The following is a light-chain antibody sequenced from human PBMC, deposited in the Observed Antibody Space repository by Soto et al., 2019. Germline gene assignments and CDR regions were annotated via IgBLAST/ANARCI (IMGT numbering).Light chain of an antibody. J-gene: IGKJ4*01. CDR1: QSVSSS. Sequence: EIAMTQSPATLSVSPGERATLSCRASQSVSSSLAWYQQKRGQAPRVLIYGASTRATGIPARFSGSGSGTEFTLTISSLQSEDFAVYFCQQYNNWPLTFGGGTKVDIK. CDR2: GAS. V-gene: IGKV3-15*01. CDR3: QQYNNWPLT.